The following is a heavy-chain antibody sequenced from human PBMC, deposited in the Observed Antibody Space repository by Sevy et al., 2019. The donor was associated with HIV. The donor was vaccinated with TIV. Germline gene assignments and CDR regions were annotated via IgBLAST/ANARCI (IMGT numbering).Heavy chain of an antibody. CDR1: GFAFTNYYA. CDR3: ARPRANYVDHYFFYAMDV. CDR2: ISSDGSDK. V-gene: IGHV3-30-3*01. Sequence: GGSLRLSCTASGFAFTNYYAMHWVRQAPGKGLEWVALISSDGSDKFYADSVKGRFTITRDNFKNTLYLQMNGLTTEDTAVYYCARPRANYVDHYFFYAMDVWGQGTTVTVSS. D-gene: IGHD4-17*01. J-gene: IGHJ6*02.